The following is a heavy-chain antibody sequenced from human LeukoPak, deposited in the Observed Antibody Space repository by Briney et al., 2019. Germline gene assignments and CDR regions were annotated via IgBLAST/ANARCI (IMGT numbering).Heavy chain of an antibody. D-gene: IGHD6-13*01. CDR2: ISAYNGNT. CDR3: ARGSSSWLDP. CDR1: GYTFTGYY. J-gene: IGHJ5*02. V-gene: IGHV1-18*04. Sequence: GASVKVSCKASGYTFTGYYMHWVRQAPGQGLEWMGWISAYNGNTNYAQKLQGRVTMTTDTSTSTAYMELRSLRSDDTAVYYCARGSSSWLDPWGQGTLVTVSS.